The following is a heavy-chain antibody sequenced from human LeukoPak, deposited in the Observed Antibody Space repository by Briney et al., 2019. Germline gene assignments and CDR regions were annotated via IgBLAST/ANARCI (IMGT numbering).Heavy chain of an antibody. CDR3: ARALGYYDFWSGHYRDFDY. J-gene: IGHJ4*02. Sequence: PSETLSLTCTVSGGSISSSSYYWGWIRQPPGKGREWIGSIYYSGSTYYNPSLKSRVTISVDTSKNQFSLKLSSVTAADTAVYYCARALGYYDFWSGHYRDFDYWGQGTLVTVSS. V-gene: IGHV4-39*01. CDR1: GGSISSSSYY. CDR2: IYYSGST. D-gene: IGHD3-3*01.